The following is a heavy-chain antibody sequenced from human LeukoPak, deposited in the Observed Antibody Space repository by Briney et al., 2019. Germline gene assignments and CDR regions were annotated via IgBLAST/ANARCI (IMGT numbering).Heavy chain of an antibody. Sequence: SETLSLTCTVSGGSISGYYWSWVRQPPGKGPEYVGYIYYSGSTNYNPSLTSRLTISVDTSKNQFSLKLTSVTTADTAVYYCVRIEGGGYAAYWGQGTLVTVSS. D-gene: IGHD5-12*01. CDR3: VRIEGGGYAAY. V-gene: IGHV4-59*01. J-gene: IGHJ4*02. CDR2: IYYSGST. CDR1: GGSISGYY.